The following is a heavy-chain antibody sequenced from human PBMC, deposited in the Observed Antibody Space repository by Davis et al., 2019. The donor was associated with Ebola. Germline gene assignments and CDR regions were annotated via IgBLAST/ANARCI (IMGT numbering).Heavy chain of an antibody. J-gene: IGHJ6*02. CDR2: LGTSADT. CDR3: GGGAAAGTASIYFYYGMDV. D-gene: IGHD6-13*01. V-gene: IGHV3-23*01. Sequence: GESLKISCAASGFTFDNFWMSWVRQAPGKGLEWVSTLGTSADTYYADSVKGRFTISRDNSKNTLYLQMNSLRAEDTAVYYCGGGAAAGTASIYFYYGMDVWGQGTTVTVSS. CDR1: GFTFDNFW.